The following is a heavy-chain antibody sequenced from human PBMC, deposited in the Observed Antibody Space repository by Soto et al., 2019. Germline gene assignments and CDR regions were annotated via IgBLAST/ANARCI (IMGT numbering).Heavy chain of an antibody. V-gene: IGHV4-30-4*01. CDR3: ARGKDGYNHFGY. CDR2: IYYSVST. D-gene: IGHD1-1*01. J-gene: IGHJ4*02. Sequence: QVQLQESGPGLMKPSQTLSLSCTVSGGSISTDDYYWSWFRQPPGKGLEWIGYIYYSVSTHYNPSLKSRVIISVDTSKNQFSLKLSSVTAADTAVYYCARGKDGYNHFGYWGQGALVTVSS. CDR1: GGSISTDDYY.